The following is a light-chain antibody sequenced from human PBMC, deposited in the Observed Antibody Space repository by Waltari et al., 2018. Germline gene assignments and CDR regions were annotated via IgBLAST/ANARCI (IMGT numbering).Light chain of an antibody. CDR2: AAS. CDR3: QQYYSIALN. Sequence: DIQVTQVTSPLAASAGYRAPITCRASQGISNSLAWYQQKPGKAPKLLLYAASRLENGVPSRFSGSGSGTDYTLTISSLQPENFATYYCQQYYSIALNFGGGTKVEIK. V-gene: IGKV1-NL1*01. CDR1: QGISNS. J-gene: IGKJ4*01.